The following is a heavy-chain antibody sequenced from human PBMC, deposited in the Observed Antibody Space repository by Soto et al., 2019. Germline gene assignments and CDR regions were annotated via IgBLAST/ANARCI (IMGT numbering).Heavy chain of an antibody. CDR1: GGSISSGDYY. D-gene: IGHD3-10*01. CDR3: ASMVRGVIYGMDV. V-gene: IGHV4-30-4*01. Sequence: SETLSLTCTVSGGSISSGDYYWSWIRQPPGKGLEWIGYIYYSGSTYYNPSLKSRVTISVDTSKNQFSLKLSSVTAADTAVYYCASMVRGVIYGMDVWGQGTTVTVSS. CDR2: IYYSGST. J-gene: IGHJ6*02.